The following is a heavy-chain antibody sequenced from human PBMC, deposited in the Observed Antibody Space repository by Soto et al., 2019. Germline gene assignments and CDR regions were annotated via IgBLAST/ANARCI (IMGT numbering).Heavy chain of an antibody. V-gene: IGHV1-3*01. CDR2: INAGNGNT. J-gene: IGHJ4*02. Sequence: ASVKVSCKASGYTFTSYAMHWVRQAPGQRLEWMGWINAGNGNTKYSQKFQGRVTITRDTSASTAYMELSSLRSEDTAVYYCARGSGXYYWDDYWGQGTLVTVSS. D-gene: IGHD3-22*01. CDR3: ARGSGXYYWDDY. CDR1: GYTFTSYA.